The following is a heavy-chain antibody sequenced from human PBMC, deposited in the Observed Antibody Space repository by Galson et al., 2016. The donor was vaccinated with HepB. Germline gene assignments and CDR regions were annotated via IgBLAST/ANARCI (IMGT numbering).Heavy chain of an antibody. D-gene: IGHD2-2*01. CDR1: GFSLTTRGMG. Sequence: PALVTPTQTLTLTCTFSGFSLTTRGMGVGWLRQPPGKALEWLALIYWDDDKRYSPSLKTRLTITKDTSKNQVVLIMTNMDPGDTGAYYCAHRPSPLSCPTTSWSGTWGDPWGQGTLVTVSS. J-gene: IGHJ5*02. CDR2: IYWDDDK. V-gene: IGHV2-5*02. CDR3: AHRPSPLSCPTTSWSGTWGDP.